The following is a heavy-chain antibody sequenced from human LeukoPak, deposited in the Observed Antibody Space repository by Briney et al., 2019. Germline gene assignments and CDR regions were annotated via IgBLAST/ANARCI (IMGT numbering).Heavy chain of an antibody. CDR3: ARDPEMASYFDY. J-gene: IGHJ4*02. Sequence: ASVKVSCKASGGTFSSYAISWVRQAPGQGLEWMGRIIPILGIANYAQKFQGRVTITADKSTSTAYMELSSLRSEDTAVYYCARDPEMASYFDYWGQGTLVTVSS. CDR1: GGTFSSYA. V-gene: IGHV1-69*04. D-gene: IGHD5-24*01. CDR2: IIPILGIA.